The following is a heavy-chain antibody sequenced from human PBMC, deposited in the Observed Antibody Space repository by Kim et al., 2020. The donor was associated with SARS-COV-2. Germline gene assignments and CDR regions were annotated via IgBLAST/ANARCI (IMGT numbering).Heavy chain of an antibody. CDR2: INHSGST. CDR1: GGSFSGYY. J-gene: IGHJ4*02. V-gene: IGHV4-34*01. CDR3: ARGFDY. Sequence: SETLSLTCAVYGGSFSGYYWSWIRQPPGKGLEWIGEINHSGSTNYNPSLKSRVTISVDTSKNQFSLKLSSVTAADTAVYYCARGFDYWGQGTLVTVSS.